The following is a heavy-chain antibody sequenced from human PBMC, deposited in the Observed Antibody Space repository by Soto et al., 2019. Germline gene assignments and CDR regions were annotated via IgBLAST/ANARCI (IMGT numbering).Heavy chain of an antibody. CDR1: GFTFSSYS. V-gene: IGHV3-48*02. CDR3: ASGGGYHDY. J-gene: IGHJ4*02. Sequence: EVQLVESGGGLVQPGGSLRLSCAASGFTFSSYSMNWVRQAPGKGLEWVSYISSSSTIYYADSVKGRFTISRDNAKNSLYLQMNSLRDEDTAVYYCASGGGYHDYWAQGTLVTVSS. CDR2: ISSSSTI. D-gene: IGHD3-22*01.